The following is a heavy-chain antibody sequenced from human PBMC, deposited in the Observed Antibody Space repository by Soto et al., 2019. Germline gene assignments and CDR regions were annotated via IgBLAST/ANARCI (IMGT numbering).Heavy chain of an antibody. CDR1: GFTFSSYG. Sequence: HPGGSLRLSCAASGFTFSSYGMHWVRQAPGKGLEWVAVISYDGSNKYYADSVKGRFTISRDNSKNTLYLQMNSLRAEDTAVYYCAKSSSHHYYDSSGPRYYYYGMDVWGQGTTVTVSS. CDR3: AKSSSHHYYDSSGPRYYYYGMDV. CDR2: ISYDGSNK. D-gene: IGHD3-22*01. V-gene: IGHV3-30*18. J-gene: IGHJ6*02.